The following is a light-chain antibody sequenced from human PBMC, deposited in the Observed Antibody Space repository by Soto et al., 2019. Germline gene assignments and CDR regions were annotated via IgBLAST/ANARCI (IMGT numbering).Light chain of an antibody. V-gene: IGKV3-11*01. CDR1: QSVSSH. CDR2: DAS. Sequence: EIVLQQSPAPLSFYPGARATLYCRASQSVSSHLAWFQQSPGQAPRLLIYDASNRATGIPARFIGRGSGTDFTLTISSLEPEDFAVDDCQQRSSAIPVGQVTRLEIK. J-gene: IGKJ5*01. CDR3: QQRSSAIP.